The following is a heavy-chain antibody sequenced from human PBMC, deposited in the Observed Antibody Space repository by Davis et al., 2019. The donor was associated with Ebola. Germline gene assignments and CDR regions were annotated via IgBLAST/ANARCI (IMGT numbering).Heavy chain of an antibody. CDR2: IYAGDSDS. J-gene: IGHJ4*02. Sequence: GESLKIPCKGPGYSFTSYWIAWVRQTPAKGLEWMGIIYAGDSDSRYSPSFEGQVTISVDRSITTAYLQWRSLRASDTAVYYCARQESLYGWSDYWGQGTLVTVSS. V-gene: IGHV5-51*01. CDR3: ARQESLYGWSDY. D-gene: IGHD3-10*01. CDR1: GYSFTSYW.